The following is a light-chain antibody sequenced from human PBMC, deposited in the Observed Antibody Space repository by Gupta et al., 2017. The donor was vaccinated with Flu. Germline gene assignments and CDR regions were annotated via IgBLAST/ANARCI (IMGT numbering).Light chain of an antibody. CDR2: DAS. J-gene: IGKJ2*01. V-gene: IGKV3D-20*01. Sequence: PGERVTLSCEASQSVSSNYLAWYQQKPGLAPRLLIYDASSRATGIPDRFSGSGSGTDFTLTISRLEPEDFAVYDCQQYGSSPSYTFGQGTKLDFK. CDR3: QQYGSSPSYT. CDR1: QSVSSNY.